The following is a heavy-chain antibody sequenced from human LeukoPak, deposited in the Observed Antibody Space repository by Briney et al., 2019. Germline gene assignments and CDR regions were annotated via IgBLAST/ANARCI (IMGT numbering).Heavy chain of an antibody. CDR3: ARDPGPLCSSTSCYYYYYGMDV. J-gene: IGHJ6*02. D-gene: IGHD2-2*01. V-gene: IGHV1-18*01. CDR2: ISAYNGNT. CDR1: GYTFTSYG. Sequence: PGASVKVSCKASGYTFTSYGISWVRQAPGQGLEWMGWISAYNGNTNYAQKLQGRVTMTTDTSTSTAYMELRSLRSDDTAVYYCARDPGPLCSSTSCYYYYYGMDVWGQGTTVTVSS.